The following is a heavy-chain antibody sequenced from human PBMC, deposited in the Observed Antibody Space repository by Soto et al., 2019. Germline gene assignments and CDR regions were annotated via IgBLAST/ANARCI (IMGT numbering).Heavy chain of an antibody. D-gene: IGHD3-10*01. CDR1: GGTFSSYA. Sequence: ASVKVSCKASGGTFSSYAISWVRQAPGQGLEWMGGIIPIFGTANYAQKFRGRVTITADKSTSTAYMELSSLRSEDTAVYYCARDLTMVRGVIITLGYYYGMDVWGQGTTVTVSS. CDR2: IIPIFGTA. V-gene: IGHV1-69*06. CDR3: ARDLTMVRGVIITLGYYYGMDV. J-gene: IGHJ6*02.